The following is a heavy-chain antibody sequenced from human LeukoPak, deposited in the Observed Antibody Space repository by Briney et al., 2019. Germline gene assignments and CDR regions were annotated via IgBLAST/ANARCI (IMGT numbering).Heavy chain of an antibody. Sequence: GGSLRLSCAASGFTFSSYEMNWVRQAPGKGLEWVSSITSASTYIYYADSMKGRFTISRDNAKNSLYLQMNSLRAEDTAVYYCARDGAIGGYDFDCWGQEPWSPSPQ. V-gene: IGHV3-21*01. CDR2: ITSASTYI. CDR3: ARDGAIGGYDFDC. J-gene: IGHJ4*01. D-gene: IGHD1-26*01. CDR1: GFTFSSYE.